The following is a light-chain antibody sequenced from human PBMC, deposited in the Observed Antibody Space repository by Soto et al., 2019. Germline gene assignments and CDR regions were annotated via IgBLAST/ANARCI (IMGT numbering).Light chain of an antibody. V-gene: IGLV2-11*01. Sequence: QSVLTQPRSVSGSPGQSVTISCTGTSSDVGGYNYVSWYQQHPGKAPKLMIYDVSKRPSGVPDRFSGSKSGNTASLTISGLQAEDEADYSCCSYAGSYTYVFGTGTKLTRP. CDR2: DVS. J-gene: IGLJ1*01. CDR1: SSDVGGYNY. CDR3: CSYAGSYTYV.